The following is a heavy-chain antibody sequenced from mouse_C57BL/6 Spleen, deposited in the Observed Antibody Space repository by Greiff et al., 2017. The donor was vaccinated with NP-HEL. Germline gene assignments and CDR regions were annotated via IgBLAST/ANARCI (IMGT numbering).Heavy chain of an antibody. J-gene: IGHJ1*03. V-gene: IGHV14-4*01. Sequence: VQLQQSGAELVRPGASVKLSCTASGFNIKDDYMHWVKQRPEQGLEWIGWIDPENGDTEYASKFQGKATITADTSSNTAYLQLSSLTSEDTAVYYCARGGILVDWYFDVWGTGTTVTVSS. CDR1: GFNIKDDY. CDR2: IDPENGDT. D-gene: IGHD4-1*01. CDR3: ARGGILVDWYFDV.